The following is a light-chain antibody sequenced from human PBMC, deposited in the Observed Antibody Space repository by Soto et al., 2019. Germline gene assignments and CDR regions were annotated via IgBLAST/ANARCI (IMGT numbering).Light chain of an antibody. V-gene: IGKV1-8*01. Sequence: AIRMTQSPSSLSASTGDGVTITCRASQGISSYLAWYQQKPGKAPKLVIYAASTLKSGVPSRFSGSGSGTDFTLTISCLQSEDFSSYYCQQYYSYPRTFGQGTKVEIK. CDR1: QGISSY. CDR2: AAS. CDR3: QQYYSYPRT. J-gene: IGKJ1*01.